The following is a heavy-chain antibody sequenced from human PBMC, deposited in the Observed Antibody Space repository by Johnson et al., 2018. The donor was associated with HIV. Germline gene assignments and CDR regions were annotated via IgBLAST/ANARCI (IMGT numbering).Heavy chain of an antibody. V-gene: IGHV3-33*06. CDR3: AKDRNWGRLFDGFDI. Sequence: QVHLVESGGGVVQPGRSLRLSCAASGFTFSSYGMHWVRQAPGKGLEWVAVIWYDGSNKYYADSVKGRFTISRDSSKNTLYLQMNSLRPEDTAVYYCAKDRNWGRLFDGFDIWGRGTMVTVSS. CDR2: IWYDGSNK. D-gene: IGHD7-27*01. CDR1: GFTFSSYG. J-gene: IGHJ3*02.